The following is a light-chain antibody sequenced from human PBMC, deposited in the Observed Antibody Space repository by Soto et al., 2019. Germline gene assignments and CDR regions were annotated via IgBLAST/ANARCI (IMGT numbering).Light chain of an antibody. CDR2: DAS. CDR1: QGISSA. V-gene: IGKV1-13*02. CDR3: QQFNSYPL. Sequence: AIQLTQSPSSLSASVGDRVTITCRASQGISSALAWYQQKPGKAPKLLIYDASSLESGVPSRFSGSGSGTDFTLTISSLQPEDFATYYCQQFNSYPLVGQGTRLEMK. J-gene: IGKJ5*01.